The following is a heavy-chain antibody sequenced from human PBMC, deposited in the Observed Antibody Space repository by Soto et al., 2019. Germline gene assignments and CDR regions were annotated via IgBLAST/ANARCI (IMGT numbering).Heavy chain of an antibody. Sequence: ASVKVSCKASGYTFTSYGISWVRQAPGQGLEWMGWISAYNGNTNYAQKLQGRVTMTTDTSTSTAYMELRSLRSDDTAMYYCAIPTRSYNWPHAFDIWGQGTMVTVSS. V-gene: IGHV1-18*01. D-gene: IGHD1-20*01. CDR2: ISAYNGNT. CDR3: AIPTRSYNWPHAFDI. CDR1: GYTFTSYG. J-gene: IGHJ3*02.